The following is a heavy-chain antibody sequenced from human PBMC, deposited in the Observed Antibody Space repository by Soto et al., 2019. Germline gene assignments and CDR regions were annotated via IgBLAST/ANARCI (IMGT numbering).Heavy chain of an antibody. CDR3: ARGYYYENSAWPPGE. V-gene: IGHV4-30-4*01. D-gene: IGHD3-22*01. CDR2: IYYGGST. Sequence: QVQLQESGPGLVKPSQTLSLTCAVSGDSISTVHYYWSWIRQPPGKGLEWIGYIYYGGSTYYNPSLRSRVTISADTSKNQFSLKLSSVTAAATALYYCARGYYYENSAWPPGEWGQGTLVTVSS. CDR1: GDSISTVHYY. J-gene: IGHJ4*02.